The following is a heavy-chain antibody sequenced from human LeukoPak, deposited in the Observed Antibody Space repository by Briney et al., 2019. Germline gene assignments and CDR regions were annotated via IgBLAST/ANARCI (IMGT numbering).Heavy chain of an antibody. CDR3: ARDLRDSSGYLGTYGMDV. J-gene: IGHJ6*02. D-gene: IGHD3-22*01. V-gene: IGHV3-53*01. CDR2: IYSGGST. Sequence: QPGGSLRLSCAASGFTVSSNYMSWVRQAPGKGLEWVSVIYSGGSTYYADSVKGRFTISRDNSKNTLYLQMNSLRAEDTAVYYCARDLRDSSGYLGTYGMDVWGQGTTVTVSS. CDR1: GFTVSSNY.